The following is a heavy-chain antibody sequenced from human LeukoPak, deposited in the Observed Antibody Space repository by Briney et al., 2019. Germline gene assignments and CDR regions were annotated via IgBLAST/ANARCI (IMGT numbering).Heavy chain of an antibody. Sequence: ASVKVSCKASGGTFSSYAISWVRQAPGQGLEWMGGNIPIFGTANYAQKFQGRVTITADESTSTAYMELSSLRSEDTAVYYCARTNSYYYDSSGYAQDYWGQGTLVTVSS. V-gene: IGHV1-69*13. D-gene: IGHD3-22*01. CDR1: GGTFSSYA. CDR3: ARTNSYYYDSSGYAQDY. CDR2: NIPIFGTA. J-gene: IGHJ4*02.